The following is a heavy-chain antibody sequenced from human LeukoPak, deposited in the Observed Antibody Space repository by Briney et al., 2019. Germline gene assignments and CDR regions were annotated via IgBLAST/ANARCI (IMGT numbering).Heavy chain of an antibody. Sequence: GESLKISCKGSGYSFTTYWIGWVRQMPGKGLEWMGIIYPDDSDNRYSPSFQGQVTISADKSISTAYLQWTSLKASDTAMYYCARRHSDSLTGFDFWGQGTLVTVTS. J-gene: IGHJ4*02. D-gene: IGHD3-9*01. CDR2: IYPDDSDN. CDR3: ARRHSDSLTGFDF. CDR1: GYSFTTYW. V-gene: IGHV5-51*01.